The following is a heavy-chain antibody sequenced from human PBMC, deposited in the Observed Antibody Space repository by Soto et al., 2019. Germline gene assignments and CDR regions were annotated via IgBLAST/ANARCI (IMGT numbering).Heavy chain of an antibody. Sequence: QVQLVESGGGVVQPGKSLRLSCAASGFTFRSYGIHWVRQAPGKGLEWVAVISYDGSDKYYADSVKGRFTISRDNSKNTLSLQMNSLRAEDTAVYYCAKDEPSEDYNYVMDVWGQGTTVTVSS. J-gene: IGHJ6*02. CDR2: ISYDGSDK. V-gene: IGHV3-30*18. CDR3: AKDEPSEDYNYVMDV. CDR1: GFTFRSYG.